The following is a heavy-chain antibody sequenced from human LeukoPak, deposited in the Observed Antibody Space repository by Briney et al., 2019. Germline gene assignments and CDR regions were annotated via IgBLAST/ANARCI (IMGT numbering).Heavy chain of an antibody. D-gene: IGHD2-15*01. CDR3: AREDVVVAAGRTGNWYFDI. CDR2: THYTGDG. Sequence: SETLSLTCSVSGGSISNYYWSWIRQPPGKGLEWIAYTHYTGDGNSNPSLKSRLTTSVDTSNNQFSLKLRSVTAADTAVYYCAREDVVVAAGRTGNWYFDIWGRGNLVTVSS. J-gene: IGHJ2*01. V-gene: IGHV4-59*01. CDR1: GGSISNYY.